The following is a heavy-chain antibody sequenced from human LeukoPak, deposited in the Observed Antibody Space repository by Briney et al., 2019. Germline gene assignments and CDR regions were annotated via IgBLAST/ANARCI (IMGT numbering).Heavy chain of an antibody. CDR2: IRYVGSNK. D-gene: IGHD1-26*01. V-gene: IGHV3-30*02. Sequence: GRSLRPSCAASGFTFSSYGMHWVRQAPGKGLGWVAFIRYVGSNKYYADPVKGRFTISRDNFKNTLYVQMNSLRAEDTAVYYCVKDESGSYAPGYIQHWGQGSLVTV. J-gene: IGHJ1*01. CDR1: GFTFSSYG. CDR3: VKDESGSYAPGYIQH.